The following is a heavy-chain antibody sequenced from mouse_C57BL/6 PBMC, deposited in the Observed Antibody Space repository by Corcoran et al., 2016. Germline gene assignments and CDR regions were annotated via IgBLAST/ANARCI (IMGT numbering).Heavy chain of an antibody. CDR1: GYTFTTYG. D-gene: IGHD1-1*01. V-gene: IGHV9-3*01. Sequence: QIQLVQSGTELKKPGETVKISCKASGYTFTTYGMSWVKQAPGKGLKWMGWINTYSGVPTYADDFKGRFALSLETSASTADWKINNLKNEDTATYFWARAYNVGSIYKWYVDCWGTGTTVTSSS. CDR2: INTYSGVP. J-gene: IGHJ1*03. CDR3: ARAYNVGSIYKWYVDC.